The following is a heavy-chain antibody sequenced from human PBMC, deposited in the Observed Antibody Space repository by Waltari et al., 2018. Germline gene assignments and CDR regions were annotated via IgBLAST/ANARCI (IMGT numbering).Heavy chain of an antibody. CDR1: GFTFTRDW. D-gene: IGHD1-1*01. J-gene: IGHJ4*02. CDR3: ARTGDDY. CDR2: INQGGSDK. Sequence: EVQLVESGGGLVPPGGSLRLSCAASGFTFTRDWMSWGRQAPGKGLECVANINQGGSDKNYVDSVKGRFTISRDNAKNSLYLQMNSLRAEDTAVYYCARTGDDYWGQGTLVTVSS. V-gene: IGHV3-7*03.